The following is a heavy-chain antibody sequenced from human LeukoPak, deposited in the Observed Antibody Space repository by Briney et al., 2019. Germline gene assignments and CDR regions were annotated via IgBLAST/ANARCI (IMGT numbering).Heavy chain of an antibody. CDR1: GFTFSSYW. CDR3: ARPPYYDFWNGHYPDY. CDR2: INSDGSST. D-gene: IGHD3-3*01. V-gene: IGHV3-74*01. J-gene: IGHJ4*02. Sequence: GGSLRLSCAASGFTFSSYWMHWVRQAPGKGLVWVSRINSDGSSTSYADSVKGRFTISRDNAKNTLYLQMNSLKASDTAMYYCARPPYYDFWNGHYPDYWGQGTLVTVSS.